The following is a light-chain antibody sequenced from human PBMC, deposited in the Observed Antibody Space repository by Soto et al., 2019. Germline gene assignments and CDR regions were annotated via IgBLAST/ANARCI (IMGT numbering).Light chain of an antibody. J-gene: IGKJ1*01. CDR1: QSFSNNY. Sequence: EMVLTQSPGTLSLSPGERSTLSCRSSQSFSNNYLAWYQQKPGQAPRLLIYGASSSATGIPDRFSGRGAGTDFILTISRQEPEDFAVYCWQHCGSSGTFGQGTKVDIK. CDR2: GAS. CDR3: QHCGSSGT. V-gene: IGKV3-20*01.